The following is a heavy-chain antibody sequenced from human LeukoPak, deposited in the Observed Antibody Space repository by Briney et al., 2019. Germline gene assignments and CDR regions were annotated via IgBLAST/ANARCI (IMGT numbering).Heavy chain of an antibody. J-gene: IGHJ5*02. CDR1: GGSFSGYY. CDR2: INHSGST. V-gene: IGHV4-34*01. D-gene: IGHD3-3*01. CDR3: ARGPLRITIFGVVIKQGFDP. Sequence: PSETLSLTCAVYGGSFSGYYWSWIRQPPGKGLEWIGEINHSGSTNYDPSLKSRVPISVDTSKNQFSLKLSSVTAADTAVSYCARGPLRITIFGVVIKQGFDPWGQGTLVTVSS.